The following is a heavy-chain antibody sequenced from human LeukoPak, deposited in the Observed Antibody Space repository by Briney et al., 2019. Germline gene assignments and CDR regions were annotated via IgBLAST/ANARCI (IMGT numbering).Heavy chain of an antibody. V-gene: IGHV3-30*04. CDR1: GFTFSTYT. CDR3: ARIRTAYCGTTKCREFDH. J-gene: IGHJ4*02. D-gene: IGHD2-21*01. Sequence: GGSLRLSCAASGFTFSTYTMHWVRQAPGKGLEWVAVILYDGSIKQYAESVKGRFTISRDNSKNTLDLQMNSLGVEDTAVYHCARIRTAYCGTTKCREFDHWGPGTLVAVSS. CDR2: ILYDGSIK.